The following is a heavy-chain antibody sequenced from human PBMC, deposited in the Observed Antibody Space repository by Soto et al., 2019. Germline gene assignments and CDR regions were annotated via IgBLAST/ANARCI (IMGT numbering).Heavy chain of an antibody. CDR3: GTGSPQAWSLDY. CDR2: IIHLLGRP. D-gene: IGHD2-8*01. V-gene: IGHV1-69*08. Sequence: QVQLVQSGAELKKPGASVKVSCKASGGTFSSDSVSWVRQAPGQGLEWMGRIIHLLGRPSLAQQFQGRVAITADRTTNTLFLVLMNLKSDDTALYFCGTGSPQAWSLDYWGQGTLVSVSS. CDR1: GGTFSSDS. J-gene: IGHJ4*02.